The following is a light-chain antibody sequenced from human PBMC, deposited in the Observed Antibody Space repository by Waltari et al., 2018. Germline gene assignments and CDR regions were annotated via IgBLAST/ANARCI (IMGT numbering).Light chain of an antibody. CDR3: ATWDDSLNGGV. Sequence: QSVLTQPPSVSEAPRQRVTISCSGSSSNLGNHSVHWYQQLPGKAPRLLIYDDSLLPSGVSDRFSGSKSGTSVSLAISGLQSEDEALYYCATWDDSLNGGVFGGGTKLTVL. V-gene: IGLV1-36*01. CDR1: SSNLGNHS. J-gene: IGLJ3*02. CDR2: DDS.